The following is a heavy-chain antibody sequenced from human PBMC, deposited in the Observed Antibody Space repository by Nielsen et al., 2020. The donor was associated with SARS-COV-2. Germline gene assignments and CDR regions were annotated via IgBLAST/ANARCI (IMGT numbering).Heavy chain of an antibody. CDR1: GGSFSGYY. V-gene: IGHV4-34*01. CDR3: ARGKINYYYYYMDV. CDR2: INHSGST. Sequence: SETLSLTCAVYGGSFSGYYWSWIRQPPGKGLEWIGEINHSGSTNYNPSLKSRVTISVDTSKNQFSLKLSSVTAADTAVYYCARGKINYYYYYMDVWGKGTTVTVSS. J-gene: IGHJ6*03.